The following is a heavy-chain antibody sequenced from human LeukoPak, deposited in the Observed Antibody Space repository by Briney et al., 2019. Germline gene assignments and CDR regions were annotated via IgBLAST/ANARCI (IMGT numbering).Heavy chain of an antibody. V-gene: IGHV4-39*07. CDR2: IYYSGSK. Sequence: KTSETLSLTCSVSGGSINTDNYYWGWVRQPPGKALEWIGSIYYSGSKWYNPSLKGRVTISLDTSKNQFSLKLSSVTAADTAVYYCARGLIVVVVAATSQWFDPWGQGTLVTVSS. J-gene: IGHJ5*02. CDR1: GGSINTDNYY. CDR3: ARGLIVVVVAATSQWFDP. D-gene: IGHD2-15*01.